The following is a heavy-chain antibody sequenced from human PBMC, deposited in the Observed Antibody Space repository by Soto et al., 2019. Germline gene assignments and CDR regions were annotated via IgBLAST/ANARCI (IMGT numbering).Heavy chain of an antibody. V-gene: IGHV1-69*19. D-gene: IGHD5-12*01. Sequence: QVQLVQSGAEVKKPGSSVKVSCKASGGTFSSYAISWVRQAPGQGLEWMGGIIPIFGTANYAQKFQGRVTINADESTSTAYMELSSLRSEDTAVYYCASGGGGYGGRYYYYGMDVWGQGTTVTVSS. CDR2: IIPIFGTA. CDR3: ASGGGGYGGRYYYYGMDV. J-gene: IGHJ6*02. CDR1: GGTFSSYA.